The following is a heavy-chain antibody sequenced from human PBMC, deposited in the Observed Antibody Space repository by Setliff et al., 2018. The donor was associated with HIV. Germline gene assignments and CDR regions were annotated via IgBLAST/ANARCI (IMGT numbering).Heavy chain of an antibody. J-gene: IGHJ4*02. CDR3: ARLTTTYYYDSSAYHHPV. V-gene: IGHV4-34*01. CDR2: INHSGST. Sequence: PSETLSLTCAVYGGSFSGYYWSWIRQPPGKGLEWIGEINHSGSTNYNPSLRSRVTISVDTSKNQFSLKLSSVTAADTAVFYCARLTTTYYYDSSAYHHPVWGQGTLVTVSS. CDR1: GGSFSGYY. D-gene: IGHD3-22*01.